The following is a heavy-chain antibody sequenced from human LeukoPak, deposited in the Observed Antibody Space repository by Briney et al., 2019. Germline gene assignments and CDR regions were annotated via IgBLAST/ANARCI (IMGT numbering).Heavy chain of an antibody. CDR3: AKEESIGSYQFLHDY. D-gene: IGHD1-26*01. J-gene: IGHJ4*02. CDR1: GYTFTSYD. V-gene: IGHV1-18*01. CDR2: ISAYNGNT. Sequence: ASVKVSCKASGYTFTSYDINWVRQAPGQGLEWMGWISAYNGNTNYAQKLQGRVTMTTDTSTSTAYMEVRSLRSDDTAVYYCAKEESIGSYQFLHDYWGQGTLVTVSS.